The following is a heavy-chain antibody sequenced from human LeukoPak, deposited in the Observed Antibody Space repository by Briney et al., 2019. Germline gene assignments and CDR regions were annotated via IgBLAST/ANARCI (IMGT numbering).Heavy chain of an antibody. D-gene: IGHD3-22*01. CDR2: ISGNGGNT. J-gene: IGHJ4*02. CDR1: GFTFTNYA. Sequence: HSGGSLRLSCAASGFTFTNYAMSWVRQAPGKGLEWVSAISGNGGNTYYADSVEGRFTISRDNSKNTLYLQMDRLRVEDSAVYYCVRDGDIVVVITFDYWGQGTLVTVSS. CDR3: VRDGDIVVVITFDY. V-gene: IGHV3-23*01.